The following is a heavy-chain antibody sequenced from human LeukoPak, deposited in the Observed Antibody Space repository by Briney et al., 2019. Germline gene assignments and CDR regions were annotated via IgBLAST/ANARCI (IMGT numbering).Heavy chain of an antibody. CDR3: ARGIGYCSGGICSDY. V-gene: IGHV1-18*01. Sequence: GASVKVSCKASGYTFTSYGISWLRQAPGQGLEWMGWISAYNGNTNYAQKLQGRVTMTTDTSTSTAYMELRSLRSDDTAVYYCARGIGYCSGGICSDYWGQGTLVTVSS. D-gene: IGHD2-15*01. J-gene: IGHJ4*02. CDR2: ISAYNGNT. CDR1: GYTFTSYG.